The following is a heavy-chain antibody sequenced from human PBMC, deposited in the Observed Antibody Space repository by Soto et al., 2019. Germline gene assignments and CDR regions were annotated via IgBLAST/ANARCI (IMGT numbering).Heavy chain of an antibody. J-gene: IGHJ6*03. CDR3: ARDRGSGWYSDNYYYYYYMDV. V-gene: IGHV3-7*01. CDR1: GFTFSSYW. Sequence: GGSLRLSCAASGFTFSSYWMSWVRQAPGKGLEWVANIKQDGSEKYYVDSVKGRFTISRDNAKNPLYLQMNSLRAEDTAVYYCARDRGSGWYSDNYYYYYYMDVWGKGTTVTVSS. D-gene: IGHD6-19*01. CDR2: IKQDGSEK.